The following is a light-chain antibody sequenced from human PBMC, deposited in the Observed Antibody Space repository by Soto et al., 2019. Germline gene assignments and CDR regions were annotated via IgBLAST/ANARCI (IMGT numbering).Light chain of an antibody. J-gene: IGLJ1*01. CDR1: GSDVGAYDY. Sequence: QFALTQPASVSGSPGQSITISCTGTGSDVGAYDYVSWYQQHPGKPPKLIIFEVINRPSGVSSRFSGSRSGNTASLTISGLQAEDEADYYCSSYTTMSAKVFGTGTKVTVL. V-gene: IGLV2-14*01. CDR3: SSYTTMSAKV. CDR2: EVI.